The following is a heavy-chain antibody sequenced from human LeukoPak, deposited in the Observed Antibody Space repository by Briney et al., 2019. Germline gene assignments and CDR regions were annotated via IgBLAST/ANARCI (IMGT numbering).Heavy chain of an antibody. J-gene: IGHJ4*02. CDR1: GGSISSSSDY. CDR3: ASYYDSSGYYLDY. Sequence: SETLSLTCTVSGGSISSSSDYWGWIRQPPGKGLEWIGSIYHSGSTCYNPSLRSRVTISVDTSKNLFSLKMSSVTAADTAVYYCASYYDSSGYYLDYWGQGTLVTVSS. D-gene: IGHD3-22*01. V-gene: IGHV4-39*07. CDR2: IYHSGST.